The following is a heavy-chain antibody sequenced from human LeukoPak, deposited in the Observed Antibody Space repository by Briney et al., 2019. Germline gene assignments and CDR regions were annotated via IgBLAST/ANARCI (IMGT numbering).Heavy chain of an antibody. CDR2: IYPGDSNP. J-gene: IGHJ4*02. D-gene: IGHD3-22*01. CDR1: GYSFANSW. Sequence: GESLKISWKGSGYSFANSWIDWVRQMPGTGLEWMGIIYPGDSNPYYSPSFQGQVSISADRSITTAYLQWSSLKASDTAMYFCATARAVYDTSGDYAYYFDYWGQGILVTVSS. CDR3: ATARAVYDTSGDYAYYFDY. V-gene: IGHV5-51*01.